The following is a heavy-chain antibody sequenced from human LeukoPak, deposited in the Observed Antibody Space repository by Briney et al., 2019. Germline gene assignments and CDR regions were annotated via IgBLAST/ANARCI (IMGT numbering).Heavy chain of an antibody. CDR2: ISSSSSTI. Sequence: PGGSLRLSCAASGFTFSSYSMNWVRQAPGKGLEWVSYISSSSSTIYYADSVKGRFTISRDNAKNLLYLQMNSLRAEDTAVYYCARVWAYSSGWSVYYYYGMDVWGQGTTVTVSS. CDR1: GFTFSSYS. V-gene: IGHV3-48*01. CDR3: ARVWAYSSGWSVYYYYGMDV. J-gene: IGHJ6*02. D-gene: IGHD6-19*01.